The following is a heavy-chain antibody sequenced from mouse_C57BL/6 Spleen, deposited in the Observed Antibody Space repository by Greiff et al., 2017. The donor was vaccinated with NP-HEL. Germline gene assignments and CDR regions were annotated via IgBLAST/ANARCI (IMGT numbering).Heavy chain of an antibody. CDR1: GYTFTSYW. D-gene: IGHD1-1*01. Sequence: QVQLQQPGAELVRPGSSVKLSCKASGYTFTSYWMHWVKQRPIQGLEWIGNIDPSDSETHYNQKFKDKATLTVDKSSSTAYMQLSSLTSVDTAVYYCGYGSSYAWFPYWGQGTLVTVSA. CDR2: IDPSDSET. J-gene: IGHJ3*01. V-gene: IGHV1-52*01. CDR3: GYGSSYAWFPY.